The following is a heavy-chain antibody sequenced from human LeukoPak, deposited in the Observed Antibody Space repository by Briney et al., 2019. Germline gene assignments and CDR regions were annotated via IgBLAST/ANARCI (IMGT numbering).Heavy chain of an antibody. D-gene: IGHD6-19*01. V-gene: IGHV4-34*01. CDR3: ARDYVGVAGTFDY. CDR2: VNHGGST. Sequence: GSLRLSCAASGFTVIDNYMTWVRQPPGKGLEWIGEVNHGGSTNYNPSLKSRVTISIDTSKNQFSLKLSSVTAADTAVYYCARDYVGVAGTFDYWGQGTLVTVSS. J-gene: IGHJ4*02. CDR1: GFTVIDNY.